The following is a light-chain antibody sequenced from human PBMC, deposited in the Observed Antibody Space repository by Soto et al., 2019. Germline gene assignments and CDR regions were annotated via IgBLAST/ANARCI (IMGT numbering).Light chain of an antibody. CDR2: DAS. V-gene: IGKV3-15*01. CDR3: QQYNHWPLYT. CDR1: QSVSRN. J-gene: IGKJ2*01. Sequence: EVVMTQSPASLSVSPGERATLSGRASQSVSRNLAWYQQRPGRAPRLLIYDASTRATNIPTRFSGSGSGTEFTLTISSLQSEDFAVYYCQQYNHWPLYTFGQGTKLEIK.